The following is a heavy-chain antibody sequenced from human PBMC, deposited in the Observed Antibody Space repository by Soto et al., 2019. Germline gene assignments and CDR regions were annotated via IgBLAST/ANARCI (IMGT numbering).Heavy chain of an antibody. CDR3: ARAVGGSDIVVVPAAFDFDY. CDR2: INPNSGGT. Sequence: ASVKVSCKASGYTFTGYYMHWVRQAPGQGLEWMGWINPNSGGTNYAQKFQGWVTMTRDTSISTAYMELSRLRSDDTAVYYCARAVGGSDIVVVPAAFDFDYWGQGTQVTVSS. J-gene: IGHJ4*02. D-gene: IGHD2-2*01. V-gene: IGHV1-2*04. CDR1: GYTFTGYY.